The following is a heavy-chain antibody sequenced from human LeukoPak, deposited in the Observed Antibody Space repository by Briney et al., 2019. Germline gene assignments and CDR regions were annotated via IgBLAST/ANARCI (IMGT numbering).Heavy chain of an antibody. CDR3: ARSEISTAEPRFDY. V-gene: IGHV3-30-3*01. D-gene: IGHD1-14*01. CDR2: ISYDGSNK. Sequence: GRSQRLSCAACGFTLSSYAMHWVPQAPGKGLEGVADISYDGSNKYYADSVKGRFTISRDNSKNTLYLQMNSLRAEDTAVYYCARSEISTAEPRFDYWGQGTLVTVSS. J-gene: IGHJ4*02. CDR1: GFTLSSYA.